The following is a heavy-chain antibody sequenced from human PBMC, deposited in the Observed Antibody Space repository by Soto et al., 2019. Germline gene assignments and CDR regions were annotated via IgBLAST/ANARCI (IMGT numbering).Heavy chain of an antibody. J-gene: IGHJ5*02. V-gene: IGHV1-3*01. CDR3: ARDYADIAVAPIPLLAP. D-gene: IGHD5-12*01. CDR2: FNAGNGNT. CDR1: GFTFSKYA. Sequence: QVQLVQSGAEVKKPGASVNVSCKASGFTFSKYALHWVRQAPGQRPEWMGWFNAGNGNTRYSQRWQGRVTITRHTCAITVYMDLSRLRCEDTAVYYCARDYADIAVAPIPLLAPWGQGNVVTVPS.